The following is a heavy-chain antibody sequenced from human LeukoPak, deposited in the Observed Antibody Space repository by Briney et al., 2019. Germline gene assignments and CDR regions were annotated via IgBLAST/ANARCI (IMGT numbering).Heavy chain of an antibody. V-gene: IGHV3-30*02. D-gene: IGHD3-10*01. CDR2: IRYDGSNK. J-gene: IGHJ6*03. Sequence: QPGGSLRLSCAASGFTFSSYGMHWVRQAPGKGLEWVAFIRYDGSNKYYADSVKGRFTTSRDNSKNTLYLQMNSLRAEDTAVYYCAKAPDYYGSGSYYKTRYYYHYMDVWGKGTTVTVSS. CDR1: GFTFSSYG. CDR3: AKAPDYYGSGSYYKTRYYYHYMDV.